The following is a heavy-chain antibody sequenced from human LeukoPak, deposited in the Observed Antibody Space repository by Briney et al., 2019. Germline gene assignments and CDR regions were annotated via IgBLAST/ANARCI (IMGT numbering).Heavy chain of an antibody. CDR3: ARLKSRPYYYMDV. CDR1: GGSFSGYY. V-gene: IGHV4-34*01. J-gene: IGHJ6*03. CDR2: INHSGST. Sequence: PSETLSLTCAVYGGSFSGYYRSWIRQPPGKGLEWIGEINHSGSTNYNPSLKSRVTISVDTSKNQFSLKLSSVTAADTAVYYCARLKSRPYYYMDVWGKGTTVTISS.